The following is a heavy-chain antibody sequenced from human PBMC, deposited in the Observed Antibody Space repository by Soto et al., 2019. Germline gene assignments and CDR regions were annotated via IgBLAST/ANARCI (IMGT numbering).Heavy chain of an antibody. D-gene: IGHD6-19*01. CDR2: FYYSGST. Sequence: QVQLQESGPGLVKPSETLSLTCTVSGGSISSYSWSWIRQPPGKGLVWIGYFYYSGSTNYKPSLKSRVTISVDTSKNQFDLTLSSVTAADTAVYYWARGGWKHFDYWGQGTLFTVSS. J-gene: IGHJ4*02. CDR3: ARGGWKHFDY. V-gene: IGHV4-59*01. CDR1: GGSISSYS.